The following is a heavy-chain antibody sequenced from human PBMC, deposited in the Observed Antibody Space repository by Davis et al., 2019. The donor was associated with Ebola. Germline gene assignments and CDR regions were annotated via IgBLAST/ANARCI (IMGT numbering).Heavy chain of an antibody. V-gene: IGHV4-59*08. Sequence: MPSETLPPPSTFSGDSITSYHWTWTRQPPGKGLGWMGYTTYSGSTNHNPSLKSRVTMSVDTSKNQFSLYLSSVTAADTAVYFCARVRYYDLNWFDPWGQGTLVTVSS. CDR2: TTYSGST. J-gene: IGHJ5*02. D-gene: IGHD3-3*01. CDR1: GDSITSYH. CDR3: ARVRYYDLNWFDP.